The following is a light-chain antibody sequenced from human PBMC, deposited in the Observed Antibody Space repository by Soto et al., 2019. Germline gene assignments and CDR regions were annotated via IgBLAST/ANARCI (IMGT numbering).Light chain of an antibody. CDR1: QSVSSN. CDR2: HAS. J-gene: IGKJ4*01. CDR3: QQYNKWPLT. Sequence: EIVMTQSPATLSVSPGERATLSCRASQSVSSNLAWYQQKPGQPPRLLIYHASTRATGIPARFSGSGSGTEFTLTISSLQSEDFAVYYCQQYNKWPLTFVGGTKVAI. V-gene: IGKV3-15*01.